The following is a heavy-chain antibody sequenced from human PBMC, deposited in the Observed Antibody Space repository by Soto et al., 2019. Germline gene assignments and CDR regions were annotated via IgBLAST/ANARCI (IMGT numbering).Heavy chain of an antibody. J-gene: IGHJ6*03. CDR1: GFTFSDHY. CDR2: TRNKANSYTT. D-gene: IGHD5-18*01. CDR3: AREEVGYSYGQWYYYYMDV. Sequence: EVQLVESGGGLVQPGGSLRLSCAASGFTFSDHYMDWVRQAPGKGLEWVGRTRNKANSYTTEYAASVKGRFTISRDDSKNSLYLQMNSLKTEDTAVYYCAREEVGYSYGQWYYYYMDVWGKGTTVTVSS. V-gene: IGHV3-72*01.